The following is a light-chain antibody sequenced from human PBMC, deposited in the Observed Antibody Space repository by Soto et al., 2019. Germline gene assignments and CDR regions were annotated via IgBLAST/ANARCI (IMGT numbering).Light chain of an antibody. Sequence: EIVLTQSPATLSLSLGESATLSCRASQSVSSYLAWYQQKPGQGPRLLIYDASSRATGIPDRFSGSGSGTDFTLTINRLEPDDFAVYYCEQYDKSITFGG. CDR1: QSVSSY. CDR3: EQYDKSIT. V-gene: IGKV3-20*01. J-gene: IGKJ4*01. CDR2: DAS.